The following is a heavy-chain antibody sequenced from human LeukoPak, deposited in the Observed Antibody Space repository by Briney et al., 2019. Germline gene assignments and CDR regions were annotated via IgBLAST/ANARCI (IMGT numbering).Heavy chain of an antibody. CDR3: ARGRVYGDYHWDYYYYMDV. D-gene: IGHD4-17*01. Sequence: SETLSLTCAVYGGSFSDYWWTWIRQSPGKGLEWIGEVNHSGRTNYNPSLKSRVSISVDRSKKQFSLKLTSVTAADTAVYYCARGRVYGDYHWDYYYYMDVWGKGTTVTVSS. CDR2: VNHSGRT. CDR1: GGSFSDYW. V-gene: IGHV4-34*01. J-gene: IGHJ6*03.